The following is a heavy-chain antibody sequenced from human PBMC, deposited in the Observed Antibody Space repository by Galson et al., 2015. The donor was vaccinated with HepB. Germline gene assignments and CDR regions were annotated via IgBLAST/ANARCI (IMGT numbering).Heavy chain of an antibody. J-gene: IGHJ3*02. CDR2: IYPGDSDT. V-gene: IGHV5-51*01. D-gene: IGHD3-16*02. CDR3: ARHASALAYDYIWGSYRPEGAFDI. Sequence: QSGAEVKKPGESLKISCKGSGYSFTSYWIGWVRQMPGKGLEWMGIIYPGDSDTRYSPSFQGQVTISADKSISTAYLQWSSLKASDTAMYYCARHASALAYDYIWGSYRPEGAFDIWGQGTMVTVSS. CDR1: GYSFTSYW.